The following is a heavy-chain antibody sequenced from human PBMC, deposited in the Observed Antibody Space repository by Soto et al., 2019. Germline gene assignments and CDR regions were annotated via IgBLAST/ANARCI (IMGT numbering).Heavy chain of an antibody. J-gene: IGHJ4*02. CDR2: ISYDGSNK. Sequence: QVQLVESGGGVVQPGRSLRLSCAASGFTFSSYGMHWVRQAPGKGLKWVAVISYDGSNKYYAASVKGRFTIARDNSKNTLYRQTYSLRGEDTAVYSCAKYRRAGSSHSWYYFDSWGQGTLVTVSS. D-gene: IGHD6-13*01. CDR3: AKYRRAGSSHSWYYFDS. V-gene: IGHV3-30*18. CDR1: GFTFSSYG.